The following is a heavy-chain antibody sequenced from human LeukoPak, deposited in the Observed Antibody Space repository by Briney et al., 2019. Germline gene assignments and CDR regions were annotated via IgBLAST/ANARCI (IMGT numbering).Heavy chain of an antibody. Sequence: GESLKISCKGSGYSFTSYWSGWVRQMQGKGLEWMGIIYPGDSDTRYSPSFQGQVTISADNSISTAYLQWSSLKASDTAMYYCARHIIGSSVSSWFDPWGQGTLVTVSS. CDR1: GYSFTSYW. V-gene: IGHV5-51*01. CDR3: ARHIIGSSVSSWFDP. D-gene: IGHD6-19*01. CDR2: IYPGDSDT. J-gene: IGHJ5*02.